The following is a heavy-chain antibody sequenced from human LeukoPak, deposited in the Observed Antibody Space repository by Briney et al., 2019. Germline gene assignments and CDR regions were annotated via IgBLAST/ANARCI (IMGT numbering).Heavy chain of an antibody. CDR2: TKSKTDSGTT. CDR1: GFTFRNAW. CDR3: TTVRSYYYDSSGYYIIDY. Sequence: GGSLRLSCAASGFTFRNAWMSWVRQAPGKGREWVGRTKSKTDSGTTDYAAPVKGRFTISRDDSKNSLYLQMNSLKTEDTAVYYCTTVRSYYYDSSGYYIIDYWGQGTLVTVSS. J-gene: IGHJ4*02. V-gene: IGHV3-15*01. D-gene: IGHD3-22*01.